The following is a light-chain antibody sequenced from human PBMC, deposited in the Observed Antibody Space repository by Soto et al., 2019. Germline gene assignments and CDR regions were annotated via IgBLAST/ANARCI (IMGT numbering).Light chain of an antibody. CDR1: QGISSY. CDR2: AAS. J-gene: IGKJ1*01. CDR3: QQVDTYPWT. V-gene: IGKV1-9*01. Sequence: DIQLTQSPSFLSASVGDRVTITCRASQGISSYLAWYQQKPGKAPKLLIYAASTLQSGVPPRFSGSGSGTEFTLTISSLQPEDLATYYCQQVDTYPWTFGQGTKVEI.